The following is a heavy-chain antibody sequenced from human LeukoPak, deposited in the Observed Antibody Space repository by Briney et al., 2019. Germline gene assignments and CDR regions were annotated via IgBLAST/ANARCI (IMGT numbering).Heavy chain of an antibody. V-gene: IGHV3-11*01. Sequence: KTGGSLRLSCAASGFTFSDYYMSWIRQAPGKGLEWVSYISSSGSTIYYAGSVKGRFTISRDNAKNSLYLQMNSLRAEDTAVYYCARKSPPGIAVAGYYFDYWGQGTLVTVSS. CDR3: ARKSPPGIAVAGYYFDY. CDR2: ISSSGSTI. CDR1: GFTFSDYY. D-gene: IGHD6-19*01. J-gene: IGHJ4*02.